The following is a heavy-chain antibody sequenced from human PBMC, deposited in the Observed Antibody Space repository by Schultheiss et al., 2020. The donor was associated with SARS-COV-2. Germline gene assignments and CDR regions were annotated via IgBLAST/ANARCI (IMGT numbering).Heavy chain of an antibody. V-gene: IGHV3-23*01. CDR3: AMETWELGGY. J-gene: IGHJ4*02. Sequence: GGSLRLSCAGSGFTFRSYAMSWVRQSPGKGLEWVSAISGSGGSTYYADSVKGRFTISRDNSKNTLYLKMNSLSAEDTAVYYCAMETWELGGYWGQGTLVTVSS. CDR2: ISGSGGST. D-gene: IGHD1-26*01. CDR1: GFTFRSYA.